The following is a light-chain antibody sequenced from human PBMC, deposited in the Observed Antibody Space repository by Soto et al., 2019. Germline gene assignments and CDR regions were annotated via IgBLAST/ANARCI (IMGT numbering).Light chain of an antibody. V-gene: IGKV1-33*01. CDR1: QDIRSY. CDR2: DAS. CDR3: QQYDNLPLT. Sequence: DIQMTQSPSSLSASLGERATITCRASQDIRSYLNWFQQKSGQAPKLLIYDASDLETGFPSRFSGSGSGTDFTFTINSLQSEDFATYYCQQYDNLPLTFGGGTKVDIK. J-gene: IGKJ4*01.